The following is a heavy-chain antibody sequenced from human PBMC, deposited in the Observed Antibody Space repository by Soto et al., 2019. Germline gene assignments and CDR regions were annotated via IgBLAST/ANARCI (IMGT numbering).Heavy chain of an antibody. Sequence: EVHLVEAGGGLVKPGESLTLSCAASGFTFGSFTLNWVRQAPGKGLEWVSSISSSSAYIYYAESVKGRFTISRDKARSTPYLQMNSLRLDDTAVYFCARDGLTFGGDWGQGTLVAVSS. CDR3: ARDGLTFGGD. D-gene: IGHD3-16*01. CDR2: ISSSSAYI. V-gene: IGHV3-21*06. CDR1: GFTFGSFT. J-gene: IGHJ4*02.